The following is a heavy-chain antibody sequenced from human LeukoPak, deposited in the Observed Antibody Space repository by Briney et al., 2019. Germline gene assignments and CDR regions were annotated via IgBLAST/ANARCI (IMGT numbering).Heavy chain of an antibody. D-gene: IGHD2-2*01. Sequence: GGSLRLSCAASGFTFSSYWMSWVRQAPGKGLEWVANIKQDGSEKYYVDSVKGRFTISRDNAKNSLYLQMNSLRAEDTAVYYCARIQDELLFYYFDYWGQGTLVTVSS. V-gene: IGHV3-7*01. CDR2: IKQDGSEK. J-gene: IGHJ4*02. CDR3: ARIQDELLFYYFDY. CDR1: GFTFSSYW.